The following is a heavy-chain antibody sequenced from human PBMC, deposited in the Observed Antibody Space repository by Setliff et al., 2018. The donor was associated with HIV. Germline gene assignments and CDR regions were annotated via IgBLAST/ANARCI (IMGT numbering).Heavy chain of an antibody. D-gene: IGHD2-15*01. J-gene: IGHJ4*02. CDR3: ARGAPGRSCSGGSCSYFDY. Sequence: ASVKVSCKASGYTFTSLDINWVRQATGQGPEWMGWLNPTSGNTGSAQRFQGRVTMTRNTSISIAYMELSNLRSEDTAVYCCARGAPGRSCSGGSCSYFDYWGQGTLVTVSS. V-gene: IGHV1-8*01. CDR2: LNPTSGNT. CDR1: GYTFTSLD.